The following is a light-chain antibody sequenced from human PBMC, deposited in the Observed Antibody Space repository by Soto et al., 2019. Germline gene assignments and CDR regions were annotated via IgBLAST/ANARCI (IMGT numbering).Light chain of an antibody. CDR3: QQLNSYPLT. Sequence: DIQLTQSPSXXSXXXXXXXXITXRASQGVANYFAWYQQKPGKAPKLLIYAASTLQGGVPSRFSGSGSGTEFTLTISSLQPEDFATYYCQQLNSYPLTFGGGTKVDIK. CDR2: AAS. V-gene: IGKV1-9*01. CDR1: QGVANY. J-gene: IGKJ4*01.